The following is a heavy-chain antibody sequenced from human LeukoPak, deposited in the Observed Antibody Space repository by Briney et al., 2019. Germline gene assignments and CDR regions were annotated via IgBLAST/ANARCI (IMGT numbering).Heavy chain of an antibody. Sequence: SETLPLTCAVYGGSFSGYYGSWIRQPPGKGLEWIGEINHSGSTNYNPSLKSRVTISVDTSKNQFSLKLSSVTAADTAVYYCARGRGSYYDYWGQGTLVTVSS. CDR2: INHSGST. D-gene: IGHD1-26*01. CDR1: GGSFSGYY. J-gene: IGHJ4*02. V-gene: IGHV4-34*01. CDR3: ARGRGSYYDY.